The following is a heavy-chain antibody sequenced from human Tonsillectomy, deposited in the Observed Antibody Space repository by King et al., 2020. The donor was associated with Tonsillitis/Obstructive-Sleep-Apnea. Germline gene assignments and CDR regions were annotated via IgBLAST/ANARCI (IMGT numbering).Heavy chain of an antibody. CDR3: AREQWNGGYDSEAFDI. Sequence: VQLVESGGGLVQPGGSLRLSCAASGFTFSSYWMHWVRQAPGKGLVWVSRINSDGSSTSYAESVKGRFTISRDNAKNTLYLQMNSLRAEDTAVYYCAREQWNGGYDSEAFDIWGQGTMVTVSS. V-gene: IGHV3-74*01. D-gene: IGHD5-12*01. CDR1: GFTFSSYW. CDR2: INSDGSST. J-gene: IGHJ3*02.